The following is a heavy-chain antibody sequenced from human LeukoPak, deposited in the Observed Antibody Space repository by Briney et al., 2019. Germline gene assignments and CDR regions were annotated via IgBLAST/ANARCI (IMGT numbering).Heavy chain of an antibody. V-gene: IGHV4-4*02. Sequence: GSLRLSCAASGFTFSSYAMSWVRQPPGKGLEWIGEICHSGSTNYNPSLKSRVTISVDKSNNQFSLKLSSVTAADTAVYYCASAEPRGSNWYPYWGQGTLVTVSS. D-gene: IGHD6-13*01. J-gene: IGHJ4*02. CDR1: GFTFSSYAM. CDR3: ASAEPRGSNWYPY. CDR2: ICHSGST.